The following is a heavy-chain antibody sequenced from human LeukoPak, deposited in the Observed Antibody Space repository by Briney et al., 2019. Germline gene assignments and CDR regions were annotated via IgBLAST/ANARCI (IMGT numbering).Heavy chain of an antibody. D-gene: IGHD5-12*01. CDR3: ARPSFRAYDGDAFDI. CDR2: ISRGANTI. J-gene: IGHJ3*02. CDR1: GFTFSDYY. V-gene: IGHV3-11*01. Sequence: GGSLRLSCAASGFTFSDYYMGWIREAPGKGLDWISYISRGANTIYYADPVRGRFTISRDDARNSLYLQMNSLRAEDTAVYYCARPSFRAYDGDAFDIWGQGTMVTVSS.